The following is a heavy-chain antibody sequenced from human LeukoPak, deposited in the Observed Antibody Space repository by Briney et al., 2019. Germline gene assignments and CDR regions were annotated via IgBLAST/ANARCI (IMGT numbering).Heavy chain of an antibody. CDR3: ARLPPYYYGSDDY. V-gene: IGHV4-38-2*02. CDR2: IYHSGST. CDR1: GYSISSGYY. Sequence: SETLSLTCTVSGYSISSGYYWGWIRQPPGKGLEWIGSIYHSGSTYYNPSLKSRVTISVDTSKNQFSLKLSSVTAADTAVYYCARLPPYYYGSDDYWGQGTLVTVSS. D-gene: IGHD3-10*01. J-gene: IGHJ4*02.